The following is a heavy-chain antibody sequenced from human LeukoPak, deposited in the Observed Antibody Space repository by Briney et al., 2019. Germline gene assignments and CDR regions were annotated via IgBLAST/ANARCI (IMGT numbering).Heavy chain of an antibody. CDR2: IKEDGSEK. CDR3: AKRYSYGNPDAFDI. Sequence: GGSLRLSCAASGFTFSSYWMSWVRQAPGKGLEWVANIKEDGSEKHYVDSVKGRFTISRDNAKNSLYLQMNSLRAEDTAVYYCAKRYSYGNPDAFDIWGQGTMVTVSS. CDR1: GFTFSSYW. V-gene: IGHV3-7*01. D-gene: IGHD5-18*01. J-gene: IGHJ3*02.